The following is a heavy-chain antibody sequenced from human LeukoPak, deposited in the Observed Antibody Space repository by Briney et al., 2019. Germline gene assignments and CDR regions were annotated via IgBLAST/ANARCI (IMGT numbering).Heavy chain of an antibody. J-gene: IGHJ4*02. Sequence: SETLSLTCTVSGGSISSYYWSWIRQPAGKGLEWIGRIYTSGSTNYSPSLKSRVTMSVDTSKNQFSLKLSSVTAADTAVYYCARDLRPVGQQLVIDYWGQGTLVTVSS. D-gene: IGHD6-13*01. CDR2: IYTSGST. V-gene: IGHV4-4*07. CDR1: GGSISSYY. CDR3: ARDLRPVGQQLVIDY.